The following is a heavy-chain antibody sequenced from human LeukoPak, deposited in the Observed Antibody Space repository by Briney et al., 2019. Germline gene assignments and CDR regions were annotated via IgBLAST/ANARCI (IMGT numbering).Heavy chain of an antibody. V-gene: IGHV3-30*02. D-gene: IGHD6-13*01. CDR3: ARESSSIAIGTLDF. J-gene: IGHJ4*02. CDR2: LQYDGSEK. Sequence: PGGSLRLSCTPSGFTFSTSDMHWVRQAPGKGLEWVGFLQYDGSEKYYADSVKGRFTISRDNSKTTLYLQMDSLRAEDTAVYYCARESSSIAIGTLDFWGQGTLVTVSS. CDR1: GFTFSTSD.